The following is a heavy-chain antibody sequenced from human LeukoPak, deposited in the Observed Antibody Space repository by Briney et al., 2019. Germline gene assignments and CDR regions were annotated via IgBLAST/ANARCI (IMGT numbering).Heavy chain of an antibody. CDR3: ARELNGYGYYFFDY. Sequence: GGSLRLSCAASGFTFSSYGMHWVRQAPGKGLEWVAFIRYDGSNKYYADSVKGRFTISGDNAKNSLYLQMNGLGAEDTAVYYCARELNGYGYYFFDYWGPGTLVTVSS. J-gene: IGHJ4*02. CDR1: GFTFSSYG. D-gene: IGHD3-16*01. CDR2: IRYDGSNK. V-gene: IGHV3-30*02.